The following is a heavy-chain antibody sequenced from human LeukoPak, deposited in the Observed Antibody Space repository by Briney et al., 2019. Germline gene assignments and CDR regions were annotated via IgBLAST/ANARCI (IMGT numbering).Heavy chain of an antibody. CDR2: IIPIFGTA. CDR1: GGTFSSYA. V-gene: IGHV1-69*13. D-gene: IGHD6-19*01. J-gene: IGHJ4*02. Sequence: SVKVSCKASGGTFSSYAISWVRQAPGQGLEWMGGIIPIFGTANYAQKFQGRVTITADESTSTAYMELSSLRSEDTAVYYYAMLHPSVAGTPFDYWGQGTLVTVSS. CDR3: AMLHPSVAGTPFDY.